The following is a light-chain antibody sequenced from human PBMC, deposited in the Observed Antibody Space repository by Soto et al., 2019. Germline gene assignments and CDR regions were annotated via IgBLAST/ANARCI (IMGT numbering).Light chain of an antibody. Sequence: EIVLTQSPDTLSLSPGEAANLSCRASQSISSRYVAWYQQKPGQAPRLLIYGASNRATGIPDRVSGSGSGTDFTLTISRLEPGDFAVYFCQQYDTSPWTFGPGTKVEVK. CDR2: GAS. V-gene: IGKV3-20*01. CDR1: QSISSRY. J-gene: IGKJ1*01. CDR3: QQYDTSPWT.